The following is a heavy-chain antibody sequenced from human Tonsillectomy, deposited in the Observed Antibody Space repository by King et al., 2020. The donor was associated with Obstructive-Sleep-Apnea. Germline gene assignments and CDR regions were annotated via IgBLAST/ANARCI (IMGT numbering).Heavy chain of an antibody. D-gene: IGHD3-10*01. CDR1: GYTFTGYY. CDR3: ARGRGFADFDS. CDR2: INPSSGGT. J-gene: IGHJ4*02. V-gene: IGHV1-2*02. Sequence: QLVQSGAEVKKPGASVKVSCKASGYTFTGYYLHWVRQAPGQGLEWMGWINPSSGGTNYAQKFQGRVTMTRDTSISTTYMELSRLESDDTAVYYCARGRGFADFDSWGQGTLVTVSS.